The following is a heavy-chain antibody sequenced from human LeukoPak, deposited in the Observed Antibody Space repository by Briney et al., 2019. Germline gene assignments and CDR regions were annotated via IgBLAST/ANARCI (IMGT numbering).Heavy chain of an antibody. V-gene: IGHV1-69*05. J-gene: IGHJ4*02. Sequence: GASVKVSCKASGYTFTSYGISWVRQAPGQGLEWMGWIVPIFGTANFARKFQGRVTITTDESTSTAYMELSSLRSEDTAVYYCARAAGAATPPDYWGQGTLVTVSS. CDR1: GYTFTSYG. D-gene: IGHD2-15*01. CDR3: ARAAGAATPPDY. CDR2: IVPIFGTA.